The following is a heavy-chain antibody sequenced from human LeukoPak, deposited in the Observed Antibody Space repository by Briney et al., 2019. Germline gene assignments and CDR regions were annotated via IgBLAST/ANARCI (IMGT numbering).Heavy chain of an antibody. CDR2: IYHSGST. Sequence: KPSETLSLTCTVSGYSISIGCYWGWIRQPPGKGLEWIGSIYHSGSTYYNPSLKSRVTISVDTSKNQFSLKLSSVTAADTAVYYCARDLVVVVAATTPTFPDAFDIWGQGTMVTVSS. CDR3: ARDLVVVVAATTPTFPDAFDI. D-gene: IGHD2-15*01. CDR1: GYSISIGCY. V-gene: IGHV4-38-2*02. J-gene: IGHJ3*02.